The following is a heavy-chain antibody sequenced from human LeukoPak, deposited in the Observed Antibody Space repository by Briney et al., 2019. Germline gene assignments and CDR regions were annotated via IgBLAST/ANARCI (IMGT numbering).Heavy chain of an antibody. CDR2: ITDSGGGT. V-gene: IGHV3-23*01. CDR1: GFTFSSYA. Sequence: GGSLRLSCAASGFTFSSYAMTWVRQAPGKGLEWVSGITDSGGGTYYADSVKGRFTISRDNSKNTLYLQMNSLRAEDTAVYYCAKGGYYDSSVYPPVRRGVGYFDYWGQGTLVTVSS. D-gene: IGHD3-22*01. CDR3: AKGGYYDSSVYPPVRRGVGYFDY. J-gene: IGHJ4*02.